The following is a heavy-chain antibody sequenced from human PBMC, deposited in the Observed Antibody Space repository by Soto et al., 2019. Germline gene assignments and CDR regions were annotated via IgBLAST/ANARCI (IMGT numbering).Heavy chain of an antibody. CDR3: AKAEYYDFWSGTRYYYYMDV. Sequence: GGSLRLSCAASGFTFSRYAMSWVRQAPGKGLEWVSAISGSGGSTCYADSVKGRFTISRDNSKSTLYLQMNSLRAEDTAAYYCAKAEYYDFWSGTRYYYYMDVWGKGTTVTVSS. V-gene: IGHV3-23*01. CDR2: ISGSGGST. CDR1: GFTFSRYA. J-gene: IGHJ6*03. D-gene: IGHD3-3*01.